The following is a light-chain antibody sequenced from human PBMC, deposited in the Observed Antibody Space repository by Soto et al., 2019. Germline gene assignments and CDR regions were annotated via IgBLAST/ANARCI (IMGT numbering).Light chain of an antibody. CDR2: SAS. V-gene: IGKV3-15*01. J-gene: IGKJ3*01. CDR1: QSVTNN. CDR3: QQYNSWPKT. Sequence: EIVMTQSPATLSVSPVEGATLSCRASQSVTNNLAWYQQKPGQSPTLLIYSASTRATGIPARFSGSGSGTEFTRTISRLQSEDFAVYYCQQYNSWPKTFGPGNKVAIK.